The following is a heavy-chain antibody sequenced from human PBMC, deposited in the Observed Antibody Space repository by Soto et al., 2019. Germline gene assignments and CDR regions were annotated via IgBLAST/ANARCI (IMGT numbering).Heavy chain of an antibody. Sequence: LRLSCAASGFTFSSYGMHWVRQAPGKGLEWVAVISYDGSNKYYADSVKGRFTISRDNSKNTLYLQMNSLRAEDTAVYYCAKTEPIYYGGNSENDYWGQGTLVTVSS. D-gene: IGHD4-17*01. CDR1: GFTFSSYG. V-gene: IGHV3-30*18. CDR3: AKTEPIYYGGNSENDY. CDR2: ISYDGSNK. J-gene: IGHJ4*02.